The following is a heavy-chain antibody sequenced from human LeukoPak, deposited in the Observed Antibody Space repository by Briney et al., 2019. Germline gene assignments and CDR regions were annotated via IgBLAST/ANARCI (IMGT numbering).Heavy chain of an antibody. CDR3: AKEALNGFDP. CDR2: TYYRSKWYN. V-gene: IGHV6-1*01. Sequence: SQTLSLTCAISGDSVSSHSTAWNWIRQSPSRGLEWLGRTYYRSKWYNDYAVSVKSRITISPDTSKNQVSQQVDSVTPEDTALYYCAKEALNGFDPWGQGTLVTVSS. CDR1: GDSVSSHSTA. J-gene: IGHJ5*02.